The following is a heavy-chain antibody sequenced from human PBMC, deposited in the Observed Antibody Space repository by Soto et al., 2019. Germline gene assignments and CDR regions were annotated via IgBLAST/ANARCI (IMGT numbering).Heavy chain of an antibody. D-gene: IGHD3-9*01. V-gene: IGHV1-18*01. CDR1: GYTFTSYG. Sequence: ASVKVSCKASGYTFTSYGISWVLQAPGQGLEWMGWISAYNGNTNYAQKLQGRVTMTTDTSTSTAYMELRSLRSEDTAVYYCARGGYYDILTGYYRGFYYYYGMDVWGQGTTVTVSS. CDR3: ARGGYYDILTGYYRGFYYYYGMDV. J-gene: IGHJ6*02. CDR2: ISAYNGNT.